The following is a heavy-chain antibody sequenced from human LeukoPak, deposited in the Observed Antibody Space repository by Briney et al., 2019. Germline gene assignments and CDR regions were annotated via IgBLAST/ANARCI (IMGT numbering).Heavy chain of an antibody. CDR2: IYYSGAT. CDR3: ARGVYIAAAQYGF. V-gene: IGHV4-59*01. Sequence: SETLSLTCTVSGGSMSPYHWGWIRQPPGKGLEWTGYIYYSGATNYNPSLKSRVTISVDTSKNQFSLKLSSVTAADTAVYYCARGVYIAAAQYGFWGQGTLVTVSS. CDR1: GGSMSPYH. D-gene: IGHD6-13*01. J-gene: IGHJ4*02.